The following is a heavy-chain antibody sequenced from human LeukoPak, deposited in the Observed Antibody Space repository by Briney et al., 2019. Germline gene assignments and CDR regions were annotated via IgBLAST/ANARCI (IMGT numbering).Heavy chain of an antibody. CDR1: GFTFSSYW. Sequence: GGSLRLSCAASGFTFSSYWMHWVRQAPGKGLVWVSRIYIDGGTTTYADSVKGRFTISRDNTKNTLCLQMNSLRAEDTAVYYCAKYSYYGSGSYYNDFDFWGQGTLVTVSS. D-gene: IGHD3-10*01. J-gene: IGHJ4*02. CDR3: AKYSYYGSGSYYNDFDF. V-gene: IGHV3-74*01. CDR2: IYIDGGTT.